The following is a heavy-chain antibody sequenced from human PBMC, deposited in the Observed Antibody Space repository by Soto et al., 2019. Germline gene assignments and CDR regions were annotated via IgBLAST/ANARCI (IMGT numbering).Heavy chain of an antibody. CDR2: ISSSSSTI. D-gene: IGHD3-3*01. CDR3: ARVIWSGHLTSDL. V-gene: IGHV3-48*02. Sequence: EVQVVESGGGLVQPGGSLRLSCAASGFTLSSNSMNWVRQAPGKGLEWISYISSSSSTIYADSVMGRFTISRDNAKNSLYLQMNSLRDEETAVYYCARVIWSGHLTSDLWGQGTLVTVSS. CDR1: GFTLSSNS. J-gene: IGHJ5*02.